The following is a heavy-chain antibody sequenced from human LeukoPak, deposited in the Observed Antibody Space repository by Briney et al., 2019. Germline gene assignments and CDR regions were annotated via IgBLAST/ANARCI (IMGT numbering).Heavy chain of an antibody. J-gene: IGHJ3*02. D-gene: IGHD3-16*01. Sequence: ASVKVSCKASGYTFIGYYMHWVRQAPGQGLEWRGIINPSGGSTSYAQKFQGRVTMTRDMSTSTVYMELSSLRSEDTAVYYCASCLGSTQSLGGAFDIWGQGTMVTVSS. CDR2: INPSGGST. V-gene: IGHV1-46*01. CDR1: GYTFIGYY. CDR3: ASCLGSTQSLGGAFDI.